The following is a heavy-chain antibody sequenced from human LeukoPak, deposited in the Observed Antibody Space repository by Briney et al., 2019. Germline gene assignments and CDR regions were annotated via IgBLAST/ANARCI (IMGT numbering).Heavy chain of an antibody. J-gene: IGHJ4*02. D-gene: IGHD6-19*01. CDR2: IIPILGIA. Sequence: SVTVSCKASGGTFSSYAISWVRQAPGQGLEWMGRIIPILGIANYAQKVQGRVTITADKSTSTAYMELSSLRSEDTAVSYCASQESSGWSSFDYWGQGTLVTVSS. CDR3: ASQESSGWSSFDY. V-gene: IGHV1-69*04. CDR1: GGTFSSYA.